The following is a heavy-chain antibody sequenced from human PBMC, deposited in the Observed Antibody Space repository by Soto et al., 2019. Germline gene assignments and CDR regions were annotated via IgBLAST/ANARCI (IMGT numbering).Heavy chain of an antibody. J-gene: IGHJ4*01. CDR1: GFAFTTYW. D-gene: IGHD6-19*01. CDR2: IAQDGSQT. Sequence: GGSLRLSCAASGFAFTTYWMGWVRQAPGRGLECLANIAQDGSQTYYVDSVKGRFTISRDNAKNSLYLQMDSLRPEDTAVYYYAIAMAGKWHPFDYWGHGTLVTVSS. CDR3: AIAMAGKWHPFDY. V-gene: IGHV3-7*01.